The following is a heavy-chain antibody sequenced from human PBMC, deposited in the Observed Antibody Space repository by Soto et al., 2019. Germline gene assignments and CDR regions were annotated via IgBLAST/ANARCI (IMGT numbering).Heavy chain of an antibody. CDR1: GYRFSSYW. V-gene: IGHV5-10-1*03. J-gene: IGHJ3*02. CDR3: ASPGPYTGDAFDI. D-gene: IGHD2-2*02. CDR2: IDPSDSYT. Sequence: EVQLVQSGAEEKKPGQSLRISCKGSGYRFSSYWISWVRQMPGKGLEWMGRIDPSDSYTNYSPSFQGHVTISADKSIRTAYLQWSRMKASDTAIYYCASPGPYTGDAFDIWGQGTMVTVSS.